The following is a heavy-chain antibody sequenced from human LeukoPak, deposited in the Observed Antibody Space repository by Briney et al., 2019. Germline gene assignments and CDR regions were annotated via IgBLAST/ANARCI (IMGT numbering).Heavy chain of an antibody. V-gene: IGHV1-18*01. Sequence: ASVKVSCKTSGYTFTTYAISWVRQAPGQGLEWMGWISVDSGNTNYAQNFQGRVTMTRDTSTSTVYMALSSLRSEDTAVYYCARVGAGPEYYYDSSGSQPSLDYWGQGTLVTVSS. CDR1: GYTFTTYA. CDR3: ARVGAGPEYYYDSSGSQPSLDY. CDR2: ISVDSGNT. J-gene: IGHJ4*02. D-gene: IGHD3-22*01.